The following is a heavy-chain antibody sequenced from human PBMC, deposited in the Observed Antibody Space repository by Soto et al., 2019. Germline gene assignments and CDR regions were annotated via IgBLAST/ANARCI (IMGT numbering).Heavy chain of an antibody. Sequence: GGSLRLSCAASGFTFSDYYMSWIRQAPGKGLEWVSYISSSSSYTNYADSVKGRFTISRDNAKNSLYLQMNSLRAEDTAVYYCARDKTDYYDSSGCIDYWGQGTLVTV. D-gene: IGHD3-22*01. CDR1: GFTFSDYY. V-gene: IGHV3-11*05. J-gene: IGHJ4*02. CDR3: ARDKTDYYDSSGCIDY. CDR2: ISSSSSYT.